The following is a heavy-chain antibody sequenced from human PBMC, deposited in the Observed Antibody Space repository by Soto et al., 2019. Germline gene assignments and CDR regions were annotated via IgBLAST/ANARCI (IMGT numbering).Heavy chain of an antibody. V-gene: IGHV4-59*01. CDR3: ARDTYYDFWSGHWGMDV. J-gene: IGHJ6*02. CDR2: IYYSGST. Sequence: SETLSLTSTVSGGSISSYYWSWVRQPPGKGLEWIGYIYYSGSTNYNPSLKSRVTISVDTSKNQFSLKLSSVTAADTAVYYCARDTYYDFWSGHWGMDVWGQGTTVTVSS. CDR1: GGSISSYY. D-gene: IGHD3-3*01.